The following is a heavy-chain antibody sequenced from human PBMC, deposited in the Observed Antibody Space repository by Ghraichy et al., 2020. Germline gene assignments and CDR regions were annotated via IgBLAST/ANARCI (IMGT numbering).Heavy chain of an antibody. Sequence: SETLSLTCAVSSDSISNAYWWTWVRQSPGRGLEWIGEVYHTGDTNYNPSLKSRVIISIDTSKNHFSLKLNSMSAADTALYFCARMQKSSYYMDVWGRGTTVT. CDR3: ARMQKSSYYMDV. V-gene: IGHV4-4*02. J-gene: IGHJ6*03. CDR1: SDSISNAYW. CDR2: VYHTGDT.